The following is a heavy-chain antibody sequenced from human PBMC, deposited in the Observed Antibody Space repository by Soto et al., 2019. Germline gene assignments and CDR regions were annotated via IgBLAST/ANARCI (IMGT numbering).Heavy chain of an antibody. CDR2: IYHSGST. CDR3: ARVNQGYLYGMDV. J-gene: IGHJ6*02. Sequence: PSETLSLTCAVSGGSISSGGYSWSWIRQPPGKGLEWIGYIYHSGSTYYNPSLKSRITISVDRSKNQFSLKLSSVTAADTAVYYCARVNQGYLYGMDVWGQGTTVTVSS. CDR1: GGSISSGGYS. V-gene: IGHV4-30-2*01. D-gene: IGHD2-15*01.